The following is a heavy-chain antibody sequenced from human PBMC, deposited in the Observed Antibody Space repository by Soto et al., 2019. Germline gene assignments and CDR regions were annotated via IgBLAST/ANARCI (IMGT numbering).Heavy chain of an antibody. J-gene: IGHJ4*02. Sequence: SLRLSFAASGFTFSSYAMHWVRQAPGKGLEWVAVISYDGSNKYYADSVKGRFTISRDNSKNTLYLQMNSLRAEDTAVYYCARLDSYAYWGQGTLVTVSS. CDR3: ARLDSYAY. CDR1: GFTFSSYA. CDR2: ISYDGSNK. D-gene: IGHD3-22*01. V-gene: IGHV3-30-3*01.